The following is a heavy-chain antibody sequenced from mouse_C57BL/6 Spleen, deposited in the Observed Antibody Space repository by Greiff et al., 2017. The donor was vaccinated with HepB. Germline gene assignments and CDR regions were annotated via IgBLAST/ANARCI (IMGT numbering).Heavy chain of an antibody. Sequence: EVQLVESGGGLVQPGGSLSLSCAASGFTFTDYYMSWVRQPPGKALEWLGFIRNKANGYTTEYSGSGKGRFTISRDKSQSILYLQMNALRAEDSATYYCASCSSYELDDWGQGTSVTVSS. CDR2: IRNKANGYTT. J-gene: IGHJ4*01. D-gene: IGHD1-1*01. CDR1: GFTFTDYY. CDR3: ASCSSYELDD. V-gene: IGHV7-3*01.